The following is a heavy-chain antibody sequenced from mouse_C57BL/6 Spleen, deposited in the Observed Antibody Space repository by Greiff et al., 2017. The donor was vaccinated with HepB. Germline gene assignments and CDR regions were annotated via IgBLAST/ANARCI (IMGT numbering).Heavy chain of an antibody. Sequence: VQLQQSGPELVKPGASVKISCKASGYAFSSSWMNWVKQRPGKGLEWIGRIYPGDGDTNYNGKFKGKATLTADKSSSTAYMQLSSLTSEDSAVYFCARGDYDGFDVWGTGTTVTVSS. J-gene: IGHJ1*03. CDR2: IYPGDGDT. D-gene: IGHD2-4*01. CDR3: ARGDYDGFDV. V-gene: IGHV1-82*01. CDR1: GYAFSSSW.